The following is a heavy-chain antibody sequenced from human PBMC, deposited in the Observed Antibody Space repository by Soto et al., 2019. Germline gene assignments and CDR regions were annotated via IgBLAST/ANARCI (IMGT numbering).Heavy chain of an antibody. CDR1: GGSISSSSYY. D-gene: IGHD6-19*01. CDR2: ICYSGST. CDR3: ARPQDYSGRTYWYFDL. V-gene: IGHV4-39*01. J-gene: IGHJ2*01. Sequence: QLQLQESGPGLVKPSETLSLTCTVSGGSISSSSYYWGWIRQPPGKGLEWIGSICYSGSTYYNPSLKSRVTISVDTSKNQFSLKLSSVTAADTAVYYCARPQDYSGRTYWYFDLWGRGTLVTVSS.